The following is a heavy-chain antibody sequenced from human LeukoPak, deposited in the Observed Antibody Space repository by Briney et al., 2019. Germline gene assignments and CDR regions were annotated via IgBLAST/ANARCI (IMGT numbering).Heavy chain of an antibody. V-gene: IGHV4-59*11. D-gene: IGHD3/OR15-3a*01. CDR2: IYYSGST. CDR3: ARRTEYYYYYYMDV. CDR1: GGSISSHY. Sequence: SETLSLTCTVSGGSISSHYWSWIRQPPGKGLEWIGYIYYSGSTNYNPSLKSRVTISVDTSKNQFSLKLSSVTAADTAVYYCARRTEYYYYYYMDVWGKRTTVTVSS. J-gene: IGHJ6*03.